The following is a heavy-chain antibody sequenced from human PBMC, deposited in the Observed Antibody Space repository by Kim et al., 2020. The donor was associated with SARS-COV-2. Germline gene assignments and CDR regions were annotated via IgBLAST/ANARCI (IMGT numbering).Heavy chain of an antibody. CDR1: GGSISSGGYS. D-gene: IGHD3-22*01. V-gene: IGHV4-30-2*01. Sequence: SETLSLTCAVSGGSISSGGYSWSWIRQPPGKGLEWIGYIYHSGSTYYNPSLKSRVTISVDRSKNQFSLKLSSVTAADTAVYYCARGLTMIVVAKHGARGAFDIWGQGTMVTVSS. CDR2: IYHSGST. J-gene: IGHJ3*02. CDR3: ARGLTMIVVAKHGARGAFDI.